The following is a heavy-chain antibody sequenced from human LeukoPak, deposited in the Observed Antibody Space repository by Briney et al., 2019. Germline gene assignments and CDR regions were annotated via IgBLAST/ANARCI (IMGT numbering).Heavy chain of an antibody. Sequence: SETLSLTCAVSGGSISSSNWWSWVRQPPGKGLEWIGEIYHSGSTNYNPSLKSRVTISVDKSKNQFSLKLSSVTAADTAVYYCARDRSKIEYCGGDCGMDVWGQGTTVTVSS. CDR3: ARDRSKIEYCGGDCGMDV. CDR1: GGSISSSNW. J-gene: IGHJ6*02. V-gene: IGHV4-4*02. D-gene: IGHD2-21*01. CDR2: IYHSGST.